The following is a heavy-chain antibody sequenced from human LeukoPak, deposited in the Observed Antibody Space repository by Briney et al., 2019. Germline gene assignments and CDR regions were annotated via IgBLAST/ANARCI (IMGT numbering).Heavy chain of an antibody. Sequence: GASVKVSCKASGYTFTGYYMHWVRQAPGQGLEWMGWINPNSGATNYAQKFQGRVTMTRDTSITTAYMELSRLRSDDTAVYYCAREEYYYGSGSYFHWGQGTLVTVSS. V-gene: IGHV1-2*02. CDR2: INPNSGAT. CDR3: AREEYYYGSGSYFH. J-gene: IGHJ4*02. CDR1: GYTFTGYY. D-gene: IGHD3-10*01.